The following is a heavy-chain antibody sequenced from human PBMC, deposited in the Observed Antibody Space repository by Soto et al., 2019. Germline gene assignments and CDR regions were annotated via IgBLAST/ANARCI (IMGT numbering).Heavy chain of an antibody. CDR1: GFTFSSYG. D-gene: IGHD1-1*01. J-gene: IGHJ4*02. V-gene: IGHV3-33*01. Sequence: QVQLVESGGGVVQPGRSLRLSCAASGFTFSSYGIHWVRQAPGKGLEWVAVIWNDGSDKFYADSVKGRFAISRDNSKNTLYLQMDSLRAEDTAVYYCERHRAWSLDYWGQGTLVTVSS. CDR2: IWNDGSDK. CDR3: ERHRAWSLDY.